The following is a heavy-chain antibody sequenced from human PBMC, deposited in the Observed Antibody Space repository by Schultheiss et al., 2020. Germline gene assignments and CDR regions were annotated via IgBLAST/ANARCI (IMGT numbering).Heavy chain of an antibody. Sequence: SETLSLTCTVSGGSISSCDYYWSWIRQPPGKGLEWIGYIYYSGSTYYNPSLKSRVTISVDTSKNQFSLKLSSVTAADTAVYYCARDVTNYYDSSGTYWGQGTLVTFSS. CDR1: GGSISSCDYY. V-gene: IGHV4-30-4*01. CDR3: ARDVTNYYDSSGTY. D-gene: IGHD3-22*01. J-gene: IGHJ4*02. CDR2: IYYSGST.